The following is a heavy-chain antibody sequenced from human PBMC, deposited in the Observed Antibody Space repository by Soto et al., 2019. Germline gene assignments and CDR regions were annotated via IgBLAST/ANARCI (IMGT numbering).Heavy chain of an antibody. D-gene: IGHD2-15*01. CDR1: GYSFSRYG. V-gene: IGHV1-18*01. Sequence: GSSVKVSCKASGYSFSRYGISWVRQAPGQGLEWMGWISTYNANTNYAQKFQGRVSMTTDTPTSTVYMEMRSLTFDDTALYYCAREGHCSSGSGALYSHEYFGMDVWGQGTTVTVFS. J-gene: IGHJ6*02. CDR2: ISTYNANT. CDR3: AREGHCSSGSGALYSHEYFGMDV.